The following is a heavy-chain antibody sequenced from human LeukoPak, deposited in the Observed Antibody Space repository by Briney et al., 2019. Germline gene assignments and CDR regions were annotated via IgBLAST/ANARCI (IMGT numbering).Heavy chain of an antibody. V-gene: IGHV1-69*04. CDR2: IIPMLGIP. CDR3: AQRLSWLDP. D-gene: IGHD4-17*01. Sequence: SVKVSCKASGGTFNSSAISWVRQAPGQGLEWVGRIIPMLGIPNYAQKFQGGVTITADTSTNTAFMELSSLRSEDTAVYYCAQRLSWLDPWGQGTRVTVSS. CDR1: GGTFNSSA. J-gene: IGHJ5*02.